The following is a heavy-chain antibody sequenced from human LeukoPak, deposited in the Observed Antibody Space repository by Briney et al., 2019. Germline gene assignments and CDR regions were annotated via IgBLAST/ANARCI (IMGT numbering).Heavy chain of an antibody. J-gene: IGHJ4*02. V-gene: IGHV3-48*03. Sequence: GGSLRLSCAASGFTFSNYEMNWVRQAPGKGLGWVSYIATSDRTIYYADSVKGRFTISRDNAKNSLYLQMNSLRAEDTAVYYCARETDSTLFDYWGQGTLVTVSS. CDR3: ARETDSTLFDY. CDR2: IATSDRTI. CDR1: GFTFSNYE. D-gene: IGHD2-2*01.